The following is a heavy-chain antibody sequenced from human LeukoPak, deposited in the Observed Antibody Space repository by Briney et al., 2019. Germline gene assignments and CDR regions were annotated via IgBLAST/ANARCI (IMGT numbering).Heavy chain of an antibody. V-gene: IGHV3-33*01. J-gene: IGHJ4*02. CDR2: IWYDGSKE. CDR3: ARDSAIGTLDY. Sequence: GGSLRLSCAASGFTFSSYGLHRVRQAPGEGLEWVAAIWYDGSKEYYADSVKGRVTISRDNSKNTLYLQMNTLRDEDTAVHYCARDSAIGTLDYWGQGTLVTVSS. CDR1: GFTFSSYG. D-gene: IGHD5-18*01.